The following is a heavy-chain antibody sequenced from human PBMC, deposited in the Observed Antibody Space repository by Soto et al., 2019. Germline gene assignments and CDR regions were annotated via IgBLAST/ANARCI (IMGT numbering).Heavy chain of an antibody. J-gene: IGHJ4*02. CDR3: ARYNWNYFDY. CDR2: INHSGST. D-gene: IGHD1-20*01. CDR1: GGSFSGYY. V-gene: IGHV4-34*01. Sequence: SETLSLTCAVYGGSFSGYYWSWIRQPPGKGLEWIGEINHSGSTNYNPSLKSRVTISVDTSKNQFSLKLSSVTAADTAVYYCARYNWNYFDYWGQGTLVTVSS.